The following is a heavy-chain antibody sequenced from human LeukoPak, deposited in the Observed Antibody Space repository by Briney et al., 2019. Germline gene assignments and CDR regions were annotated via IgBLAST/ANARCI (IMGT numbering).Heavy chain of an antibody. D-gene: IGHD1-20*01. V-gene: IGHV3-74*01. CDR1: GFIFSSYW. CDR2: ISSDGGTT. Sequence: GGSLLLSCAASGFIFSSYWMHWVRPAPGKGLVWVSRISSDGGTTNYADSVKGRFTISRDNAKNTLYLQMNSLRAEDTAVYYCARVLYSWNDVVDYWGQGTLVTVSS. J-gene: IGHJ4*02. CDR3: ARVLYSWNDVVDY.